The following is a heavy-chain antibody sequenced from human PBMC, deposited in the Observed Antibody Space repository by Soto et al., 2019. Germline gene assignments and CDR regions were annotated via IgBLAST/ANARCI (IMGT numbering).Heavy chain of an antibody. CDR3: AKDGAWIAARGRYGMDV. Sequence: EVQLLESGGGLVQPGGFLRLSCAASGFTFSSYAMSWVRQAPGEGLEWVSAISGSGGSTYYADSVKGRFTISRDNSKNTLYLQMNSLRAEDTAVYYCAKDGAWIAARGRYGMDVWGQGTTVTVSS. J-gene: IGHJ6*02. D-gene: IGHD6-13*01. CDR2: ISGSGGST. V-gene: IGHV3-23*01. CDR1: GFTFSSYA.